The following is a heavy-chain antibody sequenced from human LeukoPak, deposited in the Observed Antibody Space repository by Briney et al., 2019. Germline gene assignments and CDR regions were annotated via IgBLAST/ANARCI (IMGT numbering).Heavy chain of an antibody. J-gene: IGHJ3*01. Sequence: GGSLRLSCAASGFTFSSYAMSWVRQAPGKGLVWVSAISGSGGSTYYADSVKGRFTISRDNSENTLYLQMNSLRAEDTAVYYCAKERPRSVNYYDSSGYFYWVWGQGTMVTVSS. V-gene: IGHV3-23*01. CDR1: GFTFSSYA. D-gene: IGHD3-22*01. CDR2: ISGSGGST. CDR3: AKERPRSVNYYDSSGYFYWV.